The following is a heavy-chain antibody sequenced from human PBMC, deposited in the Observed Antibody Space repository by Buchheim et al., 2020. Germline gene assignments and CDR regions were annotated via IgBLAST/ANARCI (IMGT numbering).Heavy chain of an antibody. CDR2: IKQDGSEK. D-gene: IGHD3-22*01. J-gene: IGHJ4*02. V-gene: IGHV3-7*01. CDR1: GFTFSSYW. CDR3: ARDQNYYDSSGYYDRGYFDY. Sequence: EVQLVESGGGLVQPGGSLRLSCAASGFTFSSYWMSWVRQAPGKGLEWVANIKQDGSEKYYVDSVKGRFTISRDNAKNSLYLQMNSLRAEDTAVYYCARDQNYYDSSGYYDRGYFDYWGQGTL.